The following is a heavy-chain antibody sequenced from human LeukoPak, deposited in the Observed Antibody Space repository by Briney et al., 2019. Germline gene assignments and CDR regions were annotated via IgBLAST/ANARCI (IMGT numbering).Heavy chain of an antibody. J-gene: IGHJ4*02. CDR3: AREYSSSWYPDY. V-gene: IGHV4-30-2*01. CDR1: GGSISSGGYY. Sequence: SETLSLTCTVSGGSISSGGYYWSWIRQPPGKGLEWIGYIYHSGSTYYNPSLKSRVTISVDRSKNQFSLKLNSVTAADTAVYYCAREYSSSWYPDYWGQGTLVTVSS. D-gene: IGHD6-13*01. CDR2: IYHSGST.